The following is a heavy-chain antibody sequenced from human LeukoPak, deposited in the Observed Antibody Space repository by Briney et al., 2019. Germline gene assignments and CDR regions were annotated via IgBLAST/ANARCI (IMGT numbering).Heavy chain of an antibody. D-gene: IGHD2-15*01. CDR1: GGTFSSYA. CDR2: IIPILGIA. V-gene: IGHV1-69*04. CDR3: ARDANIVVVAASWFDP. Sequence: SVKVSCKASGGTFSSYAISWVRQAPGQGLEWMGRIIPILGIANYAQKFQGRVTITADKSTSTAYMELSSLRSEDTAVYYCARDANIVVVAASWFDPWGQGTLVTVSS. J-gene: IGHJ5*02.